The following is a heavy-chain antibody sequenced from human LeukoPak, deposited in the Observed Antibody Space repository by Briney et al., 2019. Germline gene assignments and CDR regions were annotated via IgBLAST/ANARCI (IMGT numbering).Heavy chain of an antibody. CDR2: IYYSGST. V-gene: IGHV4-31*03. J-gene: IGHJ4*02. Sequence: SETLSLTCTVSGGSISSGGYYWSWIRQHPGKGLEWIGYIYYSGSTYYNPSLKSRVTISVDTSKNQFSLKLSSMTAADTAMFYCARGLRDGHKPFDYWGQGTLVIVSS. D-gene: IGHD5-24*01. CDR3: ARGLRDGHKPFDY. CDR1: GGSISSGGYY.